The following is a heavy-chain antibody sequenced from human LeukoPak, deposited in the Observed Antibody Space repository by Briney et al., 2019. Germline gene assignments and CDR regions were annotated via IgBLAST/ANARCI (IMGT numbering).Heavy chain of an antibody. V-gene: IGHV4-30-4*08. Sequence: PSQTLSLTCTVSGGSISSGDYYWSWIRQPPGKGLEWIGYIYYSGSTSYNPSLKSRVTISVDTAKNQFSLKLSSVTAADTAVYYCARDSIAGYSLSWWGQGTLVTVSS. CDR1: GGSISSGDYY. CDR3: ARDSIAGYSLSW. CDR2: IYYSGST. J-gene: IGHJ4*02. D-gene: IGHD3-9*01.